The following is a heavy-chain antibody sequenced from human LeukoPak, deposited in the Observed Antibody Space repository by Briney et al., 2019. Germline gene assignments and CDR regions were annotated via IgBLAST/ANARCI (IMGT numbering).Heavy chain of an antibody. CDR3: AREISIFVNAFDL. CDR1: GFTFRNSG. J-gene: IGHJ3*01. V-gene: IGHV3-33*01. CDR2: IWYDGSNE. Sequence: PGESLRLSCAASGFTFRNSGMHWVRQAPGKGLEWVAVIWYDGSNEYYADAVKGRFIISRDNSKSTVHLQMNSLRVEDTSVYYCAREISIFVNAFDLWGQGTLVAVSS.